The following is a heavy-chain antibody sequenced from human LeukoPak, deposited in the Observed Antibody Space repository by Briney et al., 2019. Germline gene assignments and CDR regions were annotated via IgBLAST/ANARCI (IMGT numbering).Heavy chain of an antibody. CDR2: ISYDGSNK. D-gene: IGHD6-19*01. V-gene: IGHV3-30*18. CDR3: AKERLQWLVPKGYYFDY. CDR1: GFSFSNYG. J-gene: IGHJ4*02. Sequence: GGSLRLSCAASGFSFSNYGMHWVRQAPGKGLEWVAVISYDGSNKYYADSVKGRFTISRDNSKNTLYLQMNSLRAEDTAVYYCAKERLQWLVPKGYYFDYWGQGTLVTVSS.